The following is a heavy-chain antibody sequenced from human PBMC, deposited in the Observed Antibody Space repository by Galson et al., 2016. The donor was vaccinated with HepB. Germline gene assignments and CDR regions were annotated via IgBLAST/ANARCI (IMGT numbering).Heavy chain of an antibody. CDR1: GGTLSRYA. CDR3: ARDEGPITGTTKFDY. J-gene: IGHJ4*02. Sequence: SVKVSCKASGGTLSRYAINWVRQAPGQGLEWMGRIIPIVGIPNYAQKFQGSVTITADKSTSTAYMELSSLRSEDTAVYYGARDEGPITGTTKFDYWGQGTLVTVSS. V-gene: IGHV1-69*04. D-gene: IGHD1-7*01. CDR2: IIPIVGIP.